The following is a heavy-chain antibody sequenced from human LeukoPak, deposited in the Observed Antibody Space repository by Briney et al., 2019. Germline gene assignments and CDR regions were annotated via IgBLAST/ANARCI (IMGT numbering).Heavy chain of an antibody. CDR1: GFTFSSYE. CDR2: ISSSGTTI. J-gene: IGHJ4*02. D-gene: IGHD7-27*01. V-gene: IGHV3-48*03. Sequence: GGPLRLSCAASGFTFSSYELNWVRQAPGKGLERISYISSSGTTIYYTDSVKGRFTISRDNAKNSLYLQMNSLRAEDTAVYYCARGLGKGDYWGQGTLVTVSS. CDR3: ARGLGKGDY.